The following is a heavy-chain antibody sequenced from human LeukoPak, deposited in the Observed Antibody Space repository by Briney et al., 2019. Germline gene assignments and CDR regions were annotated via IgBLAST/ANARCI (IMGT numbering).Heavy chain of an antibody. CDR2: ISSSSSYI. CDR3: ARLGGFVYYYMDV. V-gene: IGHV3-21*01. CDR1: GFTFSRHS. Sequence: GGSLRLSCAASGFTFSRHSINWVRQAPGKGLEWVSSISSSSSYIYYADSVKGRFTISRDNAKNSLYLQMNSLRAEDTAVYYCARLGGFVYYYMDVWGKGTTVTVSS. J-gene: IGHJ6*03. D-gene: IGHD3-10*01.